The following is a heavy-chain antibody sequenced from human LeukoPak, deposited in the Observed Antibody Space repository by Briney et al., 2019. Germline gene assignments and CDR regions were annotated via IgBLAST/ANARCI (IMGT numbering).Heavy chain of an antibody. D-gene: IGHD4-17*01. CDR1: GYTFTSYA. CDR2: INAGNGNT. Sequence: GASVKVSCKASGYTFTSYAMHWVRQGPGQRLEWMGWINAGNGNTKYSQEFQGRVTITRDTSASTAYMELSSLRSEDMAVYYCARDFHDGDYLDYWGQGTLVTVSS. V-gene: IGHV1-3*03. J-gene: IGHJ4*02. CDR3: ARDFHDGDYLDY.